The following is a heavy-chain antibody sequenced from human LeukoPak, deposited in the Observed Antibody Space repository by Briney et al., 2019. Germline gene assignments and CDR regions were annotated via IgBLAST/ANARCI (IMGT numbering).Heavy chain of an antibody. Sequence: ASVKVSCKASGYTFTGYYMHWVRQAPGHGLEWMGWINPNSGGTNYAQKFQGRVTMTRDTSISTAYMELSRLRSDDTAVYYCAREGTAMVKSHLDYWGQGTLVTVSS. CDR2: INPNSGGT. J-gene: IGHJ4*02. D-gene: IGHD5-18*01. CDR3: AREGTAMVKSHLDY. V-gene: IGHV1-2*02. CDR1: GYTFTGYY.